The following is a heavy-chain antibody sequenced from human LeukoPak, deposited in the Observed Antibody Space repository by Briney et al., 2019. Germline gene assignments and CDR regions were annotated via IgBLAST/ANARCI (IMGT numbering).Heavy chain of an antibody. CDR2: IWYDGSNK. CDR3: ANPFLEYDINAFDI. Sequence: GGSLRLSCAASGFTFSSYGMHWVRQAPGKGLEWVAVIWYDGSNKYYADSVKGRFTISRDNSKNTLYLQMNSLRAEDTAVYYCANPFLEYDINAFDIWGQGTMVTVSS. J-gene: IGHJ3*02. V-gene: IGHV3-33*06. CDR1: GFTFSSYG. D-gene: IGHD3-22*01.